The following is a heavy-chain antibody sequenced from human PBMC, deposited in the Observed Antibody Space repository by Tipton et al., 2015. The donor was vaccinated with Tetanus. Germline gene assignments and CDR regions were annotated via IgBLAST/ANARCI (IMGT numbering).Heavy chain of an antibody. V-gene: IGHV3-74*01. J-gene: IGHJ5*02. Sequence: SLRLSCAASRFTFRNYWMHWVRQAPGKGLVWVSRINGEASDTGYADSVKGRLSISRDNTKNTLYLQMDNLRAEDTAVYYCARDRFGDNYDIPSHWFGPWGQGALVTVSS. CDR2: INGEASDT. CDR1: RFTFRNYW. D-gene: IGHD3-9*01. CDR3: ARDRFGDNYDIPSHWFGP.